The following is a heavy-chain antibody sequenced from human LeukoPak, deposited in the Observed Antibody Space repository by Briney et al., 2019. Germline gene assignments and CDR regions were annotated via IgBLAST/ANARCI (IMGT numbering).Heavy chain of an antibody. D-gene: IGHD2-15*01. CDR3: ARDSGVGFSYYYYYGMDV. CDR1: GGSISGYY. J-gene: IGHJ6*02. Sequence: PSETLSLTCTVSGGSISGYYWSWIRQPPGKGLEWIGYIYYSGSTNYNPSLKSRVTISVDTSKNQFSLKLSSVTAADTAVYYCARDSGVGFSYYYYYGMDVWGQGTTVTVSS. CDR2: IYYSGST. V-gene: IGHV4-59*01.